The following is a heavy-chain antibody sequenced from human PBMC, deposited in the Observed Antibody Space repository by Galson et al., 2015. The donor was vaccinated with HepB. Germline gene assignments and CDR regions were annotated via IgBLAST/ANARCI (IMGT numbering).Heavy chain of an antibody. J-gene: IGHJ4*02. CDR3: ARFGPSSSSSYYFDY. Sequence: SLRLSCAASGFTFSSYGMHWVRQAPGKGLEWVAVIWYDGSNKYYADSVKGRFTISRDNSKNTLYLQMNSLRAEDTAVYYCARFGPSSSSSYYFDYWGQGTLVTVSS. V-gene: IGHV3-33*01. D-gene: IGHD6-6*01. CDR2: IWYDGSNK. CDR1: GFTFSSYG.